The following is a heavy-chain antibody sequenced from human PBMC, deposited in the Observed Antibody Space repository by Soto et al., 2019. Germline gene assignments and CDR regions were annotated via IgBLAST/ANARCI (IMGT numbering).Heavy chain of an antibody. D-gene: IGHD2-2*01. CDR3: ARGGSSSRNRFLSPYYYYYGMDV. Sequence: PSETLSLTCAVYGGSFSGYYWSWIRQPPGKGLEWIGEINHSGSTNYNPSLKSRVTISVDTSKNQFSLKLSSVTAADTAVYYCARGGSSSRNRFLSPYYYYYGMDVWGQGTTVTVSS. J-gene: IGHJ6*02. V-gene: IGHV4-34*01. CDR1: GGSFSGYY. CDR2: INHSGST.